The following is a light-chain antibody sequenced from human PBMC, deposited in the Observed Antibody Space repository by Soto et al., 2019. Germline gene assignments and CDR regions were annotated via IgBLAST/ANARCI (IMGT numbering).Light chain of an antibody. CDR2: AAS. Sequence: DIQLTQSPSFLSASVGDRVTITCRASQSISSYLAWYQQKPGKAPKLLIYAASTLQSGVPSRFSGSGSGTEFTLTISSLQPEDCATYYCQHRNSYPLTFGGGTKVEIK. J-gene: IGKJ4*01. CDR1: QSISSY. V-gene: IGKV1-9*01. CDR3: QHRNSYPLT.